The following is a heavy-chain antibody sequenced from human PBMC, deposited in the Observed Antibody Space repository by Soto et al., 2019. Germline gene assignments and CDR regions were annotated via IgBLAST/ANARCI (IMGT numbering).Heavy chain of an antibody. CDR2: IYHSGST. CDR3: ARVVGDTAMVTRYFDY. J-gene: IGHJ4*02. Sequence: SETLSLTCAVSGGSISSSNWWSWVRQPPGKGLEWIGEIYHSGSTNYNPSLKSRVTISVDKSKNQFSLKLSSVTAADTAVYYCARVVGDTAMVTRYFDYWGQGTLVTVSS. V-gene: IGHV4-4*02. D-gene: IGHD5-18*01. CDR1: GGSISSSNW.